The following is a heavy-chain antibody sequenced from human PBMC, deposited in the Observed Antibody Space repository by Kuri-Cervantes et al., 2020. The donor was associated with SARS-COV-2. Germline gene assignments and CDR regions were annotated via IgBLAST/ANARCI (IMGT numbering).Heavy chain of an antibody. D-gene: IGHD2-2*01. CDR1: GFTFSSYA. CDR2: ISYDGSNK. CDR3: ARDRGIVVVPAAIWFDP. V-gene: IGHV3-30-3*01. Sequence: LSLTCAASGFTFSSYAMHWVRQAPGKGLEWVAVISYDGSNKYYADSVKGRFTISRDNSKNTLYLQMNSLRAEDTAVYYCARDRGIVVVPAAIWFDPWGQGTLVTVSS. J-gene: IGHJ5*02.